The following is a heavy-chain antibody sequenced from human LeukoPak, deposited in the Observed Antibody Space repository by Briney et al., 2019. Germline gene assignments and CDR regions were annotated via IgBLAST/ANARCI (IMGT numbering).Heavy chain of an antibody. CDR3: AGKYSSSFDAFDI. D-gene: IGHD6-6*01. J-gene: IGHJ3*02. V-gene: IGHV1-46*01. CDR1: GYTFTSYY. CDR2: INPSGGST. Sequence: ASVKVSCKASGYTFTSYYMHWVRQAPGQGLEWMGIINPSGGSTSYAQKFQGRVTMTRDMSTSTVYMELSSLRSEDTAVYYCAGKYSSSFDAFDIWGQGTMVTVSS.